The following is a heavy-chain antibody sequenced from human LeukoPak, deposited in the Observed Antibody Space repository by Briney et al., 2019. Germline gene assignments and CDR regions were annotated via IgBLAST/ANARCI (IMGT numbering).Heavy chain of an antibody. CDR1: GGSFCGYY. Sequence: SSETLSLTCAVYGGSFCGYYWSWIRQPPGKGLEWIGEINHSGSTNYNPSLKSRVTISVDTSKNQFSLKLSSVTAADTAVYYCARGLRGDPHPDNAFDIWGQGTMVTVSS. CDR3: ARGLRGDPHPDNAFDI. V-gene: IGHV4-34*01. CDR2: INHSGST. D-gene: IGHD2-21*02. J-gene: IGHJ3*02.